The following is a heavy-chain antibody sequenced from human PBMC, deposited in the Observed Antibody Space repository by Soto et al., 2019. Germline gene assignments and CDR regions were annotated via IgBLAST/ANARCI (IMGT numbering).Heavy chain of an antibody. CDR1: GFTFTSSA. Sequence: SVKVSCKASGFTFTSSAVQWVRQARGQRLEWIGWIVVGSGNTNCAQKFQERVTITRDMSTSTAYMELSSLRSEDTAVYYCAAAYYDFWSGQDAFDIWGQGTMVTVSS. D-gene: IGHD3-3*01. J-gene: IGHJ3*02. CDR3: AAAYYDFWSGQDAFDI. V-gene: IGHV1-58*01. CDR2: IVVGSGNT.